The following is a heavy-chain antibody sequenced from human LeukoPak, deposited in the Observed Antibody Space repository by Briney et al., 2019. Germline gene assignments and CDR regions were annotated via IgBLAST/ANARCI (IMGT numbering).Heavy chain of an antibody. CDR1: GGTFSSYA. V-gene: IGHV1-18*01. CDR2: ISAYNGNT. J-gene: IGHJ4*02. Sequence: GASVKVSCKASGGTFSSYAISWVRQAPGQGLEWMGWISAYNGNTNYAQKLQGRVTMTTDTSTSTAYMELRSLRSDDTAVYYCARDLRYSSSWYGTHYFDYWGQGTLVTVSS. D-gene: IGHD6-13*01. CDR3: ARDLRYSSSWYGTHYFDY.